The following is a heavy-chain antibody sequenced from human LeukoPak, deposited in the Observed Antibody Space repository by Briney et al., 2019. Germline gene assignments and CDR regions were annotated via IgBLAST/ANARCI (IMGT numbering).Heavy chain of an antibody. Sequence: GASVKVSCKASGYTFTSYYMHWVRQAPGQGLEWMGIINPSGGSTSYAQKFQGRGTMTRETSTSTVYMELRSLRSEDTAVYYCARGIAARAGWFDPWGQGTLVTVSS. D-gene: IGHD6-6*01. CDR1: GYTFTSYY. CDR3: ARGIAARAGWFDP. J-gene: IGHJ5*02. V-gene: IGHV1-46*03. CDR2: INPSGGST.